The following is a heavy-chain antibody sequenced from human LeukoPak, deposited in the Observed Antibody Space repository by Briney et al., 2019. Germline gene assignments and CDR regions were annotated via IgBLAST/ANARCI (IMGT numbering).Heavy chain of an antibody. D-gene: IGHD6-19*01. CDR2: ISSSSSII. CDR3: ARDRAVASGWYFDL. Sequence: GGSLRLSCAASGFTFSSYSMNWGRQAPGKGLEWVSYISSSSSIIYYSDSVKGRLTISRDNAKNSLYLQMPSLRDEDTAVYYCARDRAVASGWYFDLWRRRTLVTVSS. J-gene: IGHJ2*01. CDR1: GFTFSSYS. V-gene: IGHV3-48*02.